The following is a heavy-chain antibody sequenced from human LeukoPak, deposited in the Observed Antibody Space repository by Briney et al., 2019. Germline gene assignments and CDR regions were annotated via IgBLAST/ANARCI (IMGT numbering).Heavy chain of an antibody. CDR1: GGSISSYY. CDR3: ARDNRYCSSTSCPIYYYYYMDV. J-gene: IGHJ6*03. CDR2: IYTSGST. D-gene: IGHD2-2*01. V-gene: IGHV4-4*07. Sequence: PSETLSLTCTVSGGSISSYYWSWIRQPAGKGLEWIGRIYTSGSTNYNPSLKSRVTMSVDTSKNQFSLKLSSVTAADTAVYYCARDNRYCSSTSCPIYYYYYMDVWGKGTTVTVSS.